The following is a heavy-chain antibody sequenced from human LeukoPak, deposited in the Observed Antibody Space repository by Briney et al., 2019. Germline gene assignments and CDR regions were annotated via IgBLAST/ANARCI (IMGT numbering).Heavy chain of an antibody. V-gene: IGHV3-21*03. CDR1: GFTFSSYN. CDR2: ITSSSNYI. D-gene: IGHD3-10*01. J-gene: IGHJ4*02. CDR3: ARDCWDYGSGSYCGIDY. Sequence: PGGSLRLSCAASGFTFSSYNMNWVRQAPGKGLEWVSSITSSSNYIYYADSVKGRFTISRDNAKNSLYLRMNSLRAEDTTVYYCARDCWDYGSGSYCGIDYWGQGTLVTVSS.